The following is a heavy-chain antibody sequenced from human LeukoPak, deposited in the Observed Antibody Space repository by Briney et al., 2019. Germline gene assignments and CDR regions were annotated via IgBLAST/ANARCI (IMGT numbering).Heavy chain of an antibody. J-gene: IGHJ4*02. D-gene: IGHD3-3*01. CDR2: ISSSSSYI. Sequence: GGSLRLSCAASGFTFSSYSMNWVRQAPGKGLEWVSSISSSSSYIYYADSVKGRFTISRDNAKNSLFLQMSSLRAEDTAVYYCARHDFWRSTKGGDYWGQGTLVTVSS. V-gene: IGHV3-21*04. CDR1: GFTFSSYS. CDR3: ARHDFWRSTKGGDY.